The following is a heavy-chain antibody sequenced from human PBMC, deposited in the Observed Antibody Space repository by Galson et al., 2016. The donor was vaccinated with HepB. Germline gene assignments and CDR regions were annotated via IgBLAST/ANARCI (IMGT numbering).Heavy chain of an antibody. D-gene: IGHD2-21*02. CDR3: AKADAYCGGDCYPSFDY. J-gene: IGHJ4*02. Sequence: SLRLSCAASGFTFSRYAMSWFRQAPGKGLEWVSIISNTGGRTYYADAVTGRFTISRDHSTNPLHLQMNSLRAEDTAVYYCAKADAYCGGDCYPSFDYWGQGTLVTVSS. CDR1: GFTFSRYA. CDR2: ISNTGGRT. V-gene: IGHV3-23*01.